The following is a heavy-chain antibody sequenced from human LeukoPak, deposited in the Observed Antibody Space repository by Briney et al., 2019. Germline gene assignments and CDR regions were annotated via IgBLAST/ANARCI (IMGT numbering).Heavy chain of an antibody. D-gene: IGHD3-3*01. CDR2: ISWDGGST. Sequence: QPGGSLRLSCAASGFTFDDYTMHWVRQAPGKGLEWVSLISWDGGSTYYADSVKGRFTISRDNAKNSLYLQMNSLRAEDTAVYYCARSRSLRFLFSRTTPPDYYYYYYGMDVWGLGTTVTVSS. CDR1: GFTFDDYT. V-gene: IGHV3-43*01. CDR3: ARSRSLRFLFSRTTPPDYYYYYYGMDV. J-gene: IGHJ6*02.